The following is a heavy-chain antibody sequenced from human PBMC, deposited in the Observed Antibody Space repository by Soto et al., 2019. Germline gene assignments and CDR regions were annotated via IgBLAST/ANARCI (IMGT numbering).Heavy chain of an antibody. D-gene: IGHD3-22*01. CDR2: IYPGDSDT. CDR1: GYSFTNYW. J-gene: IGHJ3*02. CDR3: ARVRVYYYDSSGPGVPDAFDI. Sequence: GESLKISCKGSGYSFTNYWIGWVRQMPGKGLEWMGIIYPGDSDTRYSPSFQGQVTISADKSISTAYLQWSRLKASDTAIYYCARVRVYYYDSSGPGVPDAFDIWGQGTMVTVSS. V-gene: IGHV5-51*01.